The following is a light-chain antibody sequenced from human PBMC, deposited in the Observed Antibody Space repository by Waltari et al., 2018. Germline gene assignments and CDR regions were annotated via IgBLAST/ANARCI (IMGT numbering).Light chain of an antibody. Sequence: DTQMTQSPSTLSASVGDRVSITCRASRSISDWLAWYQQKPGKAPKLLIYKASNLKSGFPSRFGGSGSGTEFTLTISSLQPDDFATYYCQQYDGPSWTFGQGTKVEIK. CDR2: KAS. V-gene: IGKV1-5*03. CDR3: QQYDGPSWT. J-gene: IGKJ1*01. CDR1: RSISDW.